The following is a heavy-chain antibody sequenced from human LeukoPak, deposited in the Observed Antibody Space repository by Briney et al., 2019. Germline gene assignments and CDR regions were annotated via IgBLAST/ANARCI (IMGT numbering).Heavy chain of an antibody. J-gene: IGHJ3*02. Sequence: GGSLRLSCTASGFTFGDYAMSWVRQAPGKGLEWVSYISSSGSTIYYADSVKGRFTISRDNAKNSLYLQMNSLRAEDTAVYYCARDSAIYAFDIWGQGTMVTVSS. CDR3: ARDSAIYAFDI. D-gene: IGHD2-2*02. V-gene: IGHV3-48*03. CDR1: GFTFGDYA. CDR2: ISSSGSTI.